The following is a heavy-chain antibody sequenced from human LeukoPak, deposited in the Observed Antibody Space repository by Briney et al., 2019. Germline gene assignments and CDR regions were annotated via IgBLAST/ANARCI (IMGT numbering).Heavy chain of an antibody. CDR2: ISGSGGST. V-gene: IGHV3-23*01. J-gene: IGHJ4*02. D-gene: IGHD1-20*01. CDR1: GFTFTSYA. Sequence: PGGSLRLSCVASGFTFTSYAMSWVRQAPGKGLEWVSAISGSGGSTYYADSVKGRFTISRDNSKNTLYLQMNSLRAEDTAVYYCARWITDGFDYWGQGTLVTVSS. CDR3: ARWITDGFDY.